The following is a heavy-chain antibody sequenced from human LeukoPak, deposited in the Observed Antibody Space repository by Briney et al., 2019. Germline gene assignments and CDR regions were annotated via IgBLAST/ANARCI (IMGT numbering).Heavy chain of an antibody. Sequence: PGRSLRLSCTASGFTFGDYAMSWFRQAPGKGMEWVGFIRRKAYGGTTEYAASVKGRFTISRDDSKSIAYLQMNSLKTEDTAVYYCTRDSSYYYDSSGSDYFDYWGQGTLVTVSS. CDR3: TRDSSYYYDSSGSDYFDY. J-gene: IGHJ4*02. D-gene: IGHD3-22*01. CDR1: GFTFGDYA. CDR2: IRRKAYGGTT. V-gene: IGHV3-49*03.